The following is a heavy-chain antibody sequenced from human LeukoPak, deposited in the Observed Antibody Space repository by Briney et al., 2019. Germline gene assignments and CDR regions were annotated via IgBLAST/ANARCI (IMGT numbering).Heavy chain of an antibody. Sequence: GGSLRLSCAASGFTFSTYGMHWVRQAPGKGLEWVAIIWYDGNKKYYADSVKGRFIISRDNSKNTLYLQMNSLRAEDTAVYYCVKTMVTFGGLIRTDAFDTWGQGTMVTVSS. CDR3: VKTMVTFGGLIRTDAFDT. CDR1: GFTFSTYG. V-gene: IGHV3-33*06. J-gene: IGHJ3*02. D-gene: IGHD3-16*01. CDR2: IWYDGNKK.